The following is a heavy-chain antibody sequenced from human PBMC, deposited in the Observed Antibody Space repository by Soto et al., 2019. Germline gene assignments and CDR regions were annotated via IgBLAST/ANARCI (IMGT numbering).Heavy chain of an antibody. D-gene: IGHD4-17*01. V-gene: IGHV3-7*05. J-gene: IGHJ4*02. Sequence: VGSLRLSCAASGFTFGSYWMTWVRQAPGKGLEWVANIKQDGSEKYYVDSVKGRFTISRDIAKNSLYLQMNSVRAEDTALYYCARQQGRSAVTIFDSWGQGTLVTGSS. CDR3: ARQQGRSAVTIFDS. CDR1: GFTFGSYW. CDR2: IKQDGSEK.